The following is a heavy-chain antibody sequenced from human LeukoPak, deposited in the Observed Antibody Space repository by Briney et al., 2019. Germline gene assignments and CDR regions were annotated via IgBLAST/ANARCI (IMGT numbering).Heavy chain of an antibody. J-gene: IGHJ4*02. CDR1: GFTFSSFA. CDR3: ARDGYNSFLFDY. D-gene: IGHD5-24*01. Sequence: GGSLRLSCAASGFTFSSFAMNWVRQAPGKGLEWVSSISSSSSYIYYADSVKGRFTISRDNAKNSLYLQMNSLRAEDTAVYYCARDGYNSFLFDYWGQGTLVTVSS. CDR2: ISSSSSYI. V-gene: IGHV3-21*01.